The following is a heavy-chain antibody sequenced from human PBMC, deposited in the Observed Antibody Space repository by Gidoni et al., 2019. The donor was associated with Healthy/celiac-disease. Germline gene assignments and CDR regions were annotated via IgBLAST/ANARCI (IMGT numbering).Heavy chain of an antibody. V-gene: IGHV3-48*01. J-gene: IGHJ6*02. Sequence: EVQLVESGGGLVQPGGSLRLPCAASGFTFSSYSRTWVRQAPGKGVEGVSYISSSSSTIYYADSVKGRFTISRDNAKNSLYLQMNSLRAEDTAVYYCAREGRGYYYYGMDVWGQGTTVTVSS. D-gene: IGHD5-12*01. CDR2: ISSSSSTI. CDR3: AREGRGYYYYGMDV. CDR1: GFTFSSYS.